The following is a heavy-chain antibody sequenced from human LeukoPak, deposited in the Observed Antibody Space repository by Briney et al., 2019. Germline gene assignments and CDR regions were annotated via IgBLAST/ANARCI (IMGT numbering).Heavy chain of an antibody. V-gene: IGHV4-34*01. J-gene: IGHJ5*02. D-gene: IGHD5-24*01. CDR3: AGRDGYNWFDP. CDR2: INHSGST. Sequence: SETLSLTCAVYGGSFSGYYWSWIRQPPGKGLEWIGEINHSGSTNYNPSLKSRVTISVDTSKNQFSLKLSSVTAADTAVYYCAGRDGYNWFDPWGQGTLVTVSS. CDR1: GGSFSGYY.